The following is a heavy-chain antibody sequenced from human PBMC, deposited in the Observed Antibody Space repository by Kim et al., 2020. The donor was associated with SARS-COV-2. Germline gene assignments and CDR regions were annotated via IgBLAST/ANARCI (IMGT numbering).Heavy chain of an antibody. CDR2: IKQDGSEK. Sequence: GGSLRLSCAASGFTFSSYWMSWVRQAPGKGLEWVANIKQDGSEKYYVDSVKGRFTISRDNAKNSLYLQMNSLRAEDTAVYYCARDFFYKTAYYYYGMDVWGQGTTVTVSS. J-gene: IGHJ6*02. V-gene: IGHV3-7*01. D-gene: IGHD1-1*01. CDR3: ARDFFYKTAYYYYGMDV. CDR1: GFTFSSYW.